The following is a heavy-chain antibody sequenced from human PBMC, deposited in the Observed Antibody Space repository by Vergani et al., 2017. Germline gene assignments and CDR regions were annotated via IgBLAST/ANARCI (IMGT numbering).Heavy chain of an antibody. CDR1: GFTFSDFS. J-gene: IGHJ6*02. V-gene: IGHV3-21*06. CDR2: IGSSGPYI. CDR3: ARDCXGGGCPDNYGMDV. Sequence: EVQLVESGGALIQPGGSLRLSCAASGFTFSDFSMSWVRQAPGKGLEWVAFIGSSGPYINYADSVKGRFIISRDNTNNSLFLQLRSLRAEDAAVYYCARDCXGGGCPDNYGMDVWGQGATVTVSS. D-gene: IGHD2-15*01.